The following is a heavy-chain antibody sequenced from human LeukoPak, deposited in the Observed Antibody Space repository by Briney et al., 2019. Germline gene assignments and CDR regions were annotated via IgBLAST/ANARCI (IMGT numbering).Heavy chain of an antibody. Sequence: SETLSLTCTVYDGSFYWSWIRQPPGKGLEWIGEVNHSGGAIYNPSLKSRVTISVDTSKNQFSLRLSSVTAADTAVYYCARGQIRLTDWGQGTLVTVSS. V-gene: IGHV4-34*01. D-gene: IGHD3-9*01. J-gene: IGHJ4*02. CDR3: ARGQIRLTD. CDR2: VNHSGGA. CDR1: DGSFY.